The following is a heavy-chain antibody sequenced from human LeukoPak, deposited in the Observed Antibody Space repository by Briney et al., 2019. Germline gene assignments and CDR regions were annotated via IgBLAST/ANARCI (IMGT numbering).Heavy chain of an antibody. D-gene: IGHD5-18*01. J-gene: IGHJ3*02. CDR2: IYYSGST. CDR1: GGSISSSNYY. Sequence: KSSETLSLTCTVSGGSISSSNYYWGWIRQPPGKGLEWIGSIYYSGSTYYSPSLKSRATISVDTSKNQFSLKLSSVTAADTAVYYCARDLVDTAMAGHTDAFDIWGQGTMVTVSS. CDR3: ARDLVDTAMAGHTDAFDI. V-gene: IGHV4-39*07.